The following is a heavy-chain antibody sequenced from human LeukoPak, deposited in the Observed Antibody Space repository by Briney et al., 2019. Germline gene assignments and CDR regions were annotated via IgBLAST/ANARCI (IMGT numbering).Heavy chain of an antibody. CDR2: INSDSGFT. Sequence: ASVKVSCKASGYTFTGYYMNWVRQAPGQGLGWMGWINSDSGFTKYAQKSQGRVTMTRDTSITTVYMDLTRLTSDDTAVYYCARNFDMKGFDPWGQGTLVTVSS. CDR1: GYTFTGYY. CDR3: ARNFDMKGFDP. D-gene: IGHD3-9*01. V-gene: IGHV1-2*02. J-gene: IGHJ5*02.